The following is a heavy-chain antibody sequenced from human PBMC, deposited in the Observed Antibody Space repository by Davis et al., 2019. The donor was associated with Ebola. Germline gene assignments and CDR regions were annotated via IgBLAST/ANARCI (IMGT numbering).Heavy chain of an antibody. Sequence: SVKVSCKASGGTFSSYAITWVRQAPGQGLEWMGGIIPIFGTANYAQKFQGRVTITADESTSTAYMELSSLRSEDTAVYYCARRVGARSGFDYWGQGSLVTVSS. V-gene: IGHV1-69*13. CDR3: ARRVGARSGFDY. CDR1: GGTFSSYA. J-gene: IGHJ4*02. CDR2: IIPIFGTA. D-gene: IGHD1-26*01.